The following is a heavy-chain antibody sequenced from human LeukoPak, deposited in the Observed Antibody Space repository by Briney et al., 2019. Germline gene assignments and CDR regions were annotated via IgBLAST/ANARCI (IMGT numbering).Heavy chain of an antibody. CDR3: ARDRLLDYFDSNGYFGVDS. Sequence: SETLSLTCTVSGDSISSYYWTWIRQPPGKGLEWIGSIYYSCNSKYIPSLKSRLTISVDRSKNQFLQHLRPVAAADPAVYYCARDRLLDYFDSNGYFGVDSWGQGTMVTVSS. V-gene: IGHV4-59*12. J-gene: IGHJ5*01. CDR1: GDSISSYY. D-gene: IGHD3-22*01. CDR2: IYYSCNS.